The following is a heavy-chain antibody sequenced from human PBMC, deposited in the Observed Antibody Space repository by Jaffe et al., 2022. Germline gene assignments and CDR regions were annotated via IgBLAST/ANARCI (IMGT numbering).Heavy chain of an antibody. Sequence: QVQLVQSGAEVKKPGASVKVSCKVSGYTLTELSMHWVRQAPGKGLEWMGGFDPEDGETIYAQKFQGRVTMTEDTSTDTAYMELSSLRSEDTAVYYCATACGSSGGSCYYRYYYYYMDVWGKGTTVTVSS. CDR2: FDPEDGET. V-gene: IGHV1-24*01. J-gene: IGHJ6*03. D-gene: IGHD2-15*01. CDR3: ATACGSSGGSCYYRYYYYYMDV. CDR1: GYTLTELS.